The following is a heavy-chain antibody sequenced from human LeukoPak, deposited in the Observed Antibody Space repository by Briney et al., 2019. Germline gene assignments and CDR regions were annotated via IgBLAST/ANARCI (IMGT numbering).Heavy chain of an antibody. CDR2: INIGGTNT. CDR1: GSTFNDYY. CDR3: ATDGAGFET. Sequence: AGGSLRLSCAASGSTFNDYYMSWIRQAPGKGVEWLSYINIGGTNTHYADSVKGRFTISRDNAKKSLYLEMNNLRAEDTAVYYCATDGAGFETWGQGVLVTVSS. J-gene: IGHJ5*02. V-gene: IGHV3-11*01.